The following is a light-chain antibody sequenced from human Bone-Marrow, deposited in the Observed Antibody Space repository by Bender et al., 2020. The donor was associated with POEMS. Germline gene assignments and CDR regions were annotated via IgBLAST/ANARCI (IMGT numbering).Light chain of an antibody. CDR1: SSDVGSYNL. Sequence: QSALTQPPSASGSPGQSITISCTGTSSDVGSYNLVSWYQQHPGKAPKLLIFDVTNRPSGTSNRFSGSKSGNTASLTISGLQAEDEADYYCSSFTSSSTLVFGGETKLSVL. CDR3: SSFTSSSTLV. CDR2: DVT. J-gene: IGLJ2*01. V-gene: IGLV2-14*02.